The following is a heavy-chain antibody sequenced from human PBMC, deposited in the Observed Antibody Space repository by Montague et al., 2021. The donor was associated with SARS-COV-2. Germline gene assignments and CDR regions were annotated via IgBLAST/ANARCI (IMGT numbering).Heavy chain of an antibody. D-gene: IGHD4-23*01. CDR2: IWYDGSNK. V-gene: IGHV3-33*06. Sequence: SLRLSCAASGFTFSSYGMHWVRQAPGKGLEWVAVIWYDGSNKYYADSVKGRFTISRDNSKNTLYLQMNSLRAENTAVYYCAKEAVVTLDCWGQGTLVTVSS. CDR1: GFTFSSYG. J-gene: IGHJ4*02. CDR3: AKEAVVTLDC.